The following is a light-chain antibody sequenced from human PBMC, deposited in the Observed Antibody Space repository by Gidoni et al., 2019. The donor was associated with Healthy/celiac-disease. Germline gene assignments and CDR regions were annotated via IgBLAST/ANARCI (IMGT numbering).Light chain of an antibody. CDR3: QQYGSSLFT. CDR2: GAS. Sequence: EIVLTHSPGTLSLSPGERATLSCRASQSVSSSYLAWYQQKPGQAPRLLIYGASSRATGIPDRFSGIGSGTDFTLTISRLEPEDFAVYYCQQYGSSLFTFGPGTKVDIK. J-gene: IGKJ3*01. CDR1: QSVSSSY. V-gene: IGKV3-20*01.